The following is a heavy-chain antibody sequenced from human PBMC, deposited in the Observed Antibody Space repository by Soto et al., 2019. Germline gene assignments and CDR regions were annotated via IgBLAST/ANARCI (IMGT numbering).Heavy chain of an antibody. D-gene: IGHD4-17*01. CDR1: GFTVSSNY. CDR2: IYSGGST. V-gene: IGHV3-66*01. J-gene: IGHJ4*02. Sequence: EVQLVESGGGLVQPGGSLRLSCAASGFTVSSNYMSWVRQAPGKGLEWVSVIYSGGSTYYADSVKGRFTISRDNSKNTLYLQMNSLRAEDTAVYYCARDLRRRGGYGDQPWGQGTLVTVSS. CDR3: ARDLRRRGGYGDQP.